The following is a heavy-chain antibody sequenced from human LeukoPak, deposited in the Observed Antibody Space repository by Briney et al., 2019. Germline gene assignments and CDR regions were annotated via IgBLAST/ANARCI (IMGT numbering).Heavy chain of an antibody. CDR1: GFTFSSYA. V-gene: IGHV3-48*04. D-gene: IGHD3-3*01. Sequence: PGGSLRLSCAASGFTFSSYAMSWVRQAPGKGLEWVSYISSSGSTIYYADSVKGRFTISRDNAKNSLYLQMNSLRAEDTAVYYCASNRKRARGVVTFDYWGQGTLVTVSS. CDR3: ASNRKRARGVVTFDY. CDR2: ISSSGSTI. J-gene: IGHJ4*02.